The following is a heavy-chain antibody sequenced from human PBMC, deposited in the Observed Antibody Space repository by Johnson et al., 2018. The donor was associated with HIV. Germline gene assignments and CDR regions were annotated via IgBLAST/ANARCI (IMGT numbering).Heavy chain of an antibody. V-gene: IGHV3-64*01. CDR2: ISSNGGST. Sequence: VQLVESGGGLVQPGGSLRLSCAASGFTFSSYAMHWVRQAPGKGLEYVSAISSNGGSTYYANSVKGRFTISRDNSKHTLYLQMNSLRADDTAVYYCARSWQVGTPDAFDIWGQGTMVTVSS. CDR3: ARSWQVGTPDAFDI. J-gene: IGHJ3*02. CDR1: GFTFSSYA. D-gene: IGHD1-14*01.